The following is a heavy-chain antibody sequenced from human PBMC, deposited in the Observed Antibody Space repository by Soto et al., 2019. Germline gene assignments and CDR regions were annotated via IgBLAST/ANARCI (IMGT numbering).Heavy chain of an antibody. J-gene: IGHJ6*02. D-gene: IGHD2-21*01. Sequence: ETLSLTCTVSGGSVNSGSYYWSWIRQPPGKGLEWIGYIYYSGSTNYNPSLKSRVTISVDTSKNQFSLKLSSVTAADTAVYYCARDVRCCDGGCYSGLPEYYNGMDVWGQGTTVTVSS. CDR2: IYYSGST. CDR3: ARDVRCCDGGCYSGLPEYYNGMDV. V-gene: IGHV4-61*01. CDR1: GGSVNSGSYY.